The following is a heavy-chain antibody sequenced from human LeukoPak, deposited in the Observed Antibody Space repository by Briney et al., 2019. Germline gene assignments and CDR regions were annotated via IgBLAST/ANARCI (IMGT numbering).Heavy chain of an antibody. D-gene: IGHD1-26*01. CDR2: IYYSGNT. CDR3: ARVGDGLFDY. J-gene: IGHJ4*02. Sequence: PSETLSLTCTVSGGSISSYYWSWIRQPPGKGLEWIGYIYYSGNTNYNPSLKSRVTISIDTSKNQFSLKLSSVTAADTAVYYCARVGDGLFDYWGQGTLVTASS. V-gene: IGHV4-59*08. CDR1: GGSISSYY.